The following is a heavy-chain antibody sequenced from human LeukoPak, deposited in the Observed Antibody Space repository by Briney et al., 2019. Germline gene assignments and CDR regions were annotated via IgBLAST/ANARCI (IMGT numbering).Heavy chain of an antibody. D-gene: IGHD3-22*01. Sequence: ASVKVSCKVSGYTLTELSMHWVRQAPGKGLQWMGGFDPEDGETIYAQKFQGRVTMTRDMSTSTVYMELSSLRSEDTAVYYCARDPGYDTSGYYYGYFDYWGLGTLVTVSS. J-gene: IGHJ4*02. CDR2: FDPEDGET. V-gene: IGHV1-24*01. CDR3: ARDPGYDTSGYYYGYFDY. CDR1: GYTLTELS.